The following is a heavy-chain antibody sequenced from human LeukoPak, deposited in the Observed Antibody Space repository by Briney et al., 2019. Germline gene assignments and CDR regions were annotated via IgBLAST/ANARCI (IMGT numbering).Heavy chain of an antibody. CDR2: TNPSGGST. D-gene: IGHD1-1*01. CDR1: GYTFTTYY. Sequence: ASVKVSCKASGYTFTTYYIHWVRQAPGQGLEWMGFTNPSGGSTSYAQKFQGRVTMTRDTSTSTVYMELSSLRSEDTAVYYCARNVASGFDFWGQGTLVTVSS. V-gene: IGHV1-46*01. CDR3: ARNVASGFDF. J-gene: IGHJ4*02.